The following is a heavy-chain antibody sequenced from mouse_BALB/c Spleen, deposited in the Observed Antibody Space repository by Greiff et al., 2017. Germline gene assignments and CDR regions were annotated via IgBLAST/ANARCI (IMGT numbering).Heavy chain of an antibody. D-gene: IGHD2-4*01. V-gene: IGHV1-14*01. J-gene: IGHJ2*01. Sequence: EVKVVESGPELVKPGASVKMSCKASGYTFTSYVMHWVKQKPGQGLEWIGYINPYNDGTKYNEKFKGKATLTSDKSSSTAYMELSSLTSEDSAVYYCARGNYEDYFDYWGQGTTLTVSS. CDR3: ARGNYEDYFDY. CDR1: GYTFTSYV. CDR2: INPYNDGT.